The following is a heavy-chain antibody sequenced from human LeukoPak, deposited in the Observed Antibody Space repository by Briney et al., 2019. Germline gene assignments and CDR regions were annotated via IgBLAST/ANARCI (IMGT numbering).Heavy chain of an antibody. CDR2: NYYSGST. V-gene: IGHV4-39*01. D-gene: IGHD3-10*01. J-gene: IGHJ4*02. CDR1: GGSISSSSYY. CDR3: ATPKDGSGSYYGYYFDY. Sequence: SETLSLTCTVSGGSISSSSYYWGWIRQPPGKGLEWIGSNYYSGSTYYNPSLKSRVTISVDTSKNQFSLKLSSVTAADTAVYYCATPKDGSGSYYGYYFDYWGQGTLVTVSS.